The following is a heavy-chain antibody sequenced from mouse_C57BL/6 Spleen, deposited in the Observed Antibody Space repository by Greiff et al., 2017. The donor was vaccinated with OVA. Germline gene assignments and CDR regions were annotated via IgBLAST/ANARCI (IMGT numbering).Heavy chain of an antibody. Sequence: QVTLKESGPGILQPSQTLSLTCSFSGFSLSTFGMGVGWIRQPSGKGLEWLAHIWWDDDKYYNPALKSRLTISKDTSKNQVFLKIANVDTADTATYDGARIDYYGSSYVPYFDYWGQGTTLTVSS. CDR1: GFSLSTFGMG. D-gene: IGHD1-1*01. CDR2: IWWDDDK. J-gene: IGHJ2*01. V-gene: IGHV8-8*01. CDR3: ARIDYYGSSYVPYFDY.